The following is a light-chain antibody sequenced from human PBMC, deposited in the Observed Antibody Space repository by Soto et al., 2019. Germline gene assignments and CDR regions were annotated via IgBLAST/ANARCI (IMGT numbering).Light chain of an antibody. CDR2: GAS. V-gene: IGKV3-15*01. Sequence: AAPCGSRGEIATLSCRASQSVLSNLAWYQQKPGQSPRLLIYGASTRATGIPARFSGSVSGTEFTITISTLESEYLPDHYCQQSNNWPAIAFGRGTRLEIK. CDR1: QSVLSN. CDR3: QQSNNWPAIA. J-gene: IGKJ5*01.